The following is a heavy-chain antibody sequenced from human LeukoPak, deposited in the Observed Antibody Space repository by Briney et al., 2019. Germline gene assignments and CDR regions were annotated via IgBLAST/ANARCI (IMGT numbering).Heavy chain of an antibody. CDR1: GGSISSYY. V-gene: IGHV4-59*01. CDR3: ASNILTDAFDI. D-gene: IGHD3-9*01. J-gene: IGHJ3*02. CDR2: IYYSGST. Sequence: SETLSLTCTLSGGSISSYYWSWIRQPPGKGLEWIGYIYYSGSTNYNPSLKSRVTISVDTSKNQFSLKLSSVTAADTAVYYCASNILTDAFDIWGQGTMVTVSS.